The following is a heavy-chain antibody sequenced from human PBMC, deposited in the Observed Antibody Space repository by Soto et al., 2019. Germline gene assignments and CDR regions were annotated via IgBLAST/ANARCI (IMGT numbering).Heavy chain of an antibody. CDR3: ARHRDSGYDLPPL. J-gene: IGHJ4*02. V-gene: IGHV5-10-1*01. CDR2: IDPSDSYT. CDR1: GYSFTSYW. Sequence: GESLKISCKGSGYSFTSYWISWVRQMPGKGLEWMGRIDPSDSYTNYSPSFQGHVTISADKSVSTAYLQWSSLKASDTAMYYCARHRDSGYDLPPLWGQGTLVTVS. D-gene: IGHD5-12*01.